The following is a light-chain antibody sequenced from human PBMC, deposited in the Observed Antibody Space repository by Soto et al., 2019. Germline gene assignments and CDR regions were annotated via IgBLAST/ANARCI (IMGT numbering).Light chain of an antibody. J-gene: IGKJ3*01. CDR1: QDIMNF. Sequence: DIQMTQSPTSLYASVGDRVTITCRASQDIMNFVAWYQQKPGKAPKLLIYAASTLQSGVPSRFSGSGSGTDFTLTINSLHPEDVATFSSQKYSSVPVFGPGTKVEIK. CDR3: QKYSSVPV. CDR2: AAS. V-gene: IGKV1-27*01.